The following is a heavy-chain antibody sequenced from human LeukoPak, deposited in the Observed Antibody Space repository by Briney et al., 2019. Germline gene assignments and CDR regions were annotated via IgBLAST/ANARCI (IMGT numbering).Heavy chain of an antibody. D-gene: IGHD2-15*01. J-gene: IGHJ4*02. CDR2: IIPIFGTA. Sequence: ASVKVSCKASGGTFSSYAISWVRQAPGQGLEWMGGIIPIFGTANYARKFQGRVTITADESTSTAYMELSSLRSEDTAVYYCARGPLDCSGGSCYHSFDYWGQGTLVTVSS. CDR1: GGTFSSYA. CDR3: ARGPLDCSGGSCYHSFDY. V-gene: IGHV1-69*13.